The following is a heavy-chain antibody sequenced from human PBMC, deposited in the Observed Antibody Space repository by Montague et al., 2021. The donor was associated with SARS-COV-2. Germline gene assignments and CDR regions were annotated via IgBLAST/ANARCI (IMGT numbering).Heavy chain of an antibody. CDR3: ARQAAGSYFYYGVDV. D-gene: IGHD6-13*01. Sequence: SETLSLTCTVSSDSINTYYWNWIRQPPGKGLEWLGSIFYTGSTNYNPSLKSRVTIPLDTSKNQFFLKVTSVTAADTAVYYCARQAAGSYFYYGVDVWGQGTTVTVSS. CDR2: IFYTGST. CDR1: SDSINTYY. V-gene: IGHV4-59*12. J-gene: IGHJ6*02.